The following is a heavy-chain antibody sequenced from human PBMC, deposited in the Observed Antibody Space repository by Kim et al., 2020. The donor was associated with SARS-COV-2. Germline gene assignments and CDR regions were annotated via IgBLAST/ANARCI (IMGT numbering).Heavy chain of an antibody. J-gene: IGHJ6*02. V-gene: IGHV3-30-3*01. D-gene: IGHD1-26*01. CDR3: ARNFSGSYYYGMDV. CDR2: ISYDGSNK. CDR1: GFTFSSYA. Sequence: GGSLRLSCAASGFTFSSYAMHWVRQAPGKGLEWVAVISYDGSNKYYADSVKGRFTISRDNSKNTLYLQMNSLRAEDTAVYYCARNFSGSYYYGMDVWGQG.